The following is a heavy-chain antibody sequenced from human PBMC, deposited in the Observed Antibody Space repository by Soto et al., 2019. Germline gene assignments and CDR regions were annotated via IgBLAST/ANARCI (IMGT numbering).Heavy chain of an antibody. CDR3: ATSPRPARYYFDY. Sequence: SETLSLTCTVSGGSISSYYWSWIRQPPGKGLEWIGYIYYSGSTNYNPSLKSRVTISVDTSKNQFSLKLSSVTAADTAVYYCATSPRPARYYFDYWGQGTLVTVS. J-gene: IGHJ4*02. CDR2: IYYSGST. CDR1: GGSISSYY. V-gene: IGHV4-59*01. D-gene: IGHD3-10*01.